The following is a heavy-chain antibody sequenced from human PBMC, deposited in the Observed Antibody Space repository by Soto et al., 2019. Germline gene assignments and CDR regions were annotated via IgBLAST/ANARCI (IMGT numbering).Heavy chain of an antibody. D-gene: IGHD1-26*01. CDR2: INPNSGGT. CDR3: AKSGSGATSECDY. J-gene: IGHJ4*02. Sequence: ASVKVSCKASGYTFTGYYMHWLRQSPGQGLEWMGWINPNSGGTNYAQKFQGRVTMTRDTSISTAYMELSRLRSDDTAVYYCAKSGSGATSECDYWGQGTLVTVSS. V-gene: IGHV1-2*02. CDR1: GYTFTGYY.